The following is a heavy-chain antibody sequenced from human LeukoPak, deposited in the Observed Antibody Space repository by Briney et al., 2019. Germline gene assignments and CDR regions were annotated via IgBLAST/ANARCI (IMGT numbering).Heavy chain of an antibody. Sequence: GGSLRLSCAASGFTFSSYSMNWVRQAPGKGLEWVSYISSSSSTIYYADSVKGRFTISRDNAKNSLYLQMNSLRAEDTAVYYCARVVTLSAFDYWGQGTLVTVSS. CDR3: ARVVTLSAFDY. CDR1: GFTFSSYS. J-gene: IGHJ4*02. CDR2: ISSSSSTI. D-gene: IGHD3-16*02. V-gene: IGHV3-48*01.